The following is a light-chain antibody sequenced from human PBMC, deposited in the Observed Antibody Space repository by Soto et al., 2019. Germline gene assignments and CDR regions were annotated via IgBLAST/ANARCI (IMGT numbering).Light chain of an antibody. CDR1: QGIGNY. CDR2: TSS. J-gene: IGKJ4*01. V-gene: IGKV1-27*01. CDR3: HQHNAAPLP. Sequence: IQRTHAPYCMSVDLGDRLIINNRASQGIGNYLAWYQQKPGKVPKLLIYTSSTLQSGVPSRFSGSGSGTDFTLTISNLQPEDGETYYCHQHNAAPLPFGGGTKVDIK.